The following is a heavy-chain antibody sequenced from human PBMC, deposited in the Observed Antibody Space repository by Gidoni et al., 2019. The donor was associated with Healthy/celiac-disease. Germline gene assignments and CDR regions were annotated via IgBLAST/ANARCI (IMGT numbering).Heavy chain of an antibody. D-gene: IGHD2-2*01. CDR3: ARGGYCSSTSCYAEAEYFQH. CDR2: IYPGDSDT. V-gene: IGHV5-51*03. J-gene: IGHJ1*01. CDR1: GYSFTSYW. Sequence: EVQLVQSGAEVKKPGESLKISCKGSGYSFTSYWIGWVRQMPGKGLEWMGIIYPGDSDTRYSPSFQGQVTISADKSISTAYLQWSSLKASDTAMYYCARGGYCSSTSCYAEAEYFQHWGQGTLVTVSS.